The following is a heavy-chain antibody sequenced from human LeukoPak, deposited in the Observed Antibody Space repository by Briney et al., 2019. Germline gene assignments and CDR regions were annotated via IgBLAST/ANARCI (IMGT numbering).Heavy chain of an antibody. CDR1: GGSISSYY. V-gene: IGHV4-59*01. CDR2: IYYSGST. CDR3: ARDRSIVAASGWFDP. J-gene: IGHJ5*02. Sequence: PSETLSLTCTVSGGSISSYYWSWIRQPPGKGLEWIGYIYYSGSTNYNPSLKSRVTISVDTSKNQFSLKLSSVTAADTAVYYCARDRSIVAASGWFDPWGQGTLVTVSS. D-gene: IGHD6-13*01.